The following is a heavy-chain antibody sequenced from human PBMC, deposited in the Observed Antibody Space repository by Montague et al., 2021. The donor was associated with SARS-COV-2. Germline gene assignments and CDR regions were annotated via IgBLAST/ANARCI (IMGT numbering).Heavy chain of an antibody. Sequence: SETLSLTCAVYGGSFSGYYWSWIRQPPGKGLEWIGEINHSGSTNYNPSXXGGVTISVDTSKNQFSLKLSSVTAADTAVYYCARGRRILLWFGELLSGGDYYGMDVWGQGTTVTVSS. J-gene: IGHJ6*02. V-gene: IGHV4-34*01. D-gene: IGHD3-10*01. CDR2: INHSGST. CDR3: ARGRRILLWFGELLSGGDYYGMDV. CDR1: GGSFSGYY.